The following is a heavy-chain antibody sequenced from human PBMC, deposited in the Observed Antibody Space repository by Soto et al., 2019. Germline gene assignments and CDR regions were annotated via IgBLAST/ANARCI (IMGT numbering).Heavy chain of an antibody. Sequence: QITLKESGPTLVKPTQTLTLTCTFSGFSLSTSGVGVGWIRQPPGKALEWLALIYWDDDKRYSPSLKSRLTITKDTSKNQVVLTMTNMDPVDTATYYCAHKYDFWXXYSEGYFDLWGRGTLVTVSS. CDR1: GFSLSTSGVG. D-gene: IGHD3-3*01. J-gene: IGHJ2*01. V-gene: IGHV2-5*02. CDR2: IYWDDDK. CDR3: AHKYDFWXXYSEGYFDL.